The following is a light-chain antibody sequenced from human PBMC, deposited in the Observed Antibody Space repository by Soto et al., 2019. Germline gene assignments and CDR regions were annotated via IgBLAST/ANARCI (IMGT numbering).Light chain of an antibody. CDR2: WSS. V-gene: IGKV4-1*01. CDR3: QQYYGSPPYT. J-gene: IGKJ2*01. CDR1: QSVLYSSNNKNY. Sequence: DIVMTQSPDSLAVSLGERATINCKSSQSVLYSSNNKNYLAWYQLKPGQPPKLLIYWSSTRESGVPDRSSGSGSGTDFTLTINSLQAEDVAVYYCQQYYGSPPYTFGQGTRLEIK.